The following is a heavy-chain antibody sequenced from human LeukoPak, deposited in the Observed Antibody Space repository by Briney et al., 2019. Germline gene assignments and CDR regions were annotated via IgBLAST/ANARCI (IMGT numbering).Heavy chain of an antibody. CDR2: IYHSGST. V-gene: IGHV4-39*07. CDR3: ARDGTTVSPAV. J-gene: IGHJ6*04. Sequence: SETLSLTCTVSGGSISSSSYYWGWIRQPPGKGLEWIGSIYHSGSTYYNPSLKSRVTISVDTSKNQFSLKLSSVTAADTAVYYCARDGTTVSPAVWGKGTTVTVSS. D-gene: IGHD4-17*01. CDR1: GGSISSSSYY.